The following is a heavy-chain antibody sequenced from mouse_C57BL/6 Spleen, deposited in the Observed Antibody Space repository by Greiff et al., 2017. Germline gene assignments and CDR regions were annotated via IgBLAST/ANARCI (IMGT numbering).Heavy chain of an antibody. Sequence: QVQLQQPGAELVKPGASVKLSCKASGYTFTSYWMHWVKQRPGQGLEWIGMIHPNSGSTNYNEKFKSKATLTVDKSSSTAYMQLSSLTSEDSAVYYCAIVATDYYAMDYWGQGTSVTVSS. CDR1: GYTFTSYW. CDR2: IHPNSGST. J-gene: IGHJ4*01. D-gene: IGHD1-1*01. CDR3: AIVATDYYAMDY. V-gene: IGHV1-64*01.